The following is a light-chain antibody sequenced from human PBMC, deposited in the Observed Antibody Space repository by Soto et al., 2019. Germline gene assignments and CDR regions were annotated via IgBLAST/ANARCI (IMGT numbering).Light chain of an antibody. J-gene: IGLJ1*01. CDR2: EVS. CDR1: SSDVGGYNY. Sequence: SALTQPASVSGSPGQSITISCTGISSDVGGYNYVSWYQQDAGKAPKLMIYEVSNRPSGVSNRFSGSKSGNTASLTISGLQPGDEADYYCSSYTTSSSYVFGTGTKATVL. CDR3: SSYTTSSSYV. V-gene: IGLV2-14*01.